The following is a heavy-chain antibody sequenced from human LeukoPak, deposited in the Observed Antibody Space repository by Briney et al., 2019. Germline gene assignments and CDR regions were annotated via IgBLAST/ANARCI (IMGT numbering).Heavy chain of an antibody. Sequence: SGGSLRPSCAASGFTFSRFWMSWVRQTPGKGLEWVANIKRDGSEKYYVDSVKGRFTISRDNAKNSLYLQMNSLRAEDTAVYYCAREGYDILTGYAAAFDIWGQGTMVTVSS. CDR1: GFTFSRFW. D-gene: IGHD3-9*01. CDR3: AREGYDILTGYAAAFDI. V-gene: IGHV3-7*03. J-gene: IGHJ3*02. CDR2: IKRDGSEK.